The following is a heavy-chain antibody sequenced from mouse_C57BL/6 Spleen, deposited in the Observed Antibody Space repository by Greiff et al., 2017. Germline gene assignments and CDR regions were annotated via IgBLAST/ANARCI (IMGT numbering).Heavy chain of an antibody. CDR1: GFNIKDDY. Sequence: EVQLQQSGAELVRPGASVKLSCTASGFNIKDDYMHWVKQRPEQGLEWIGWIDPENGDTEYASKFQGKATITADTSSNTAYLQLRSLTSEDTAVYYCTTGFRQLRQNYYAMDYWGQGTSVTVSS. CDR2: IDPENGDT. D-gene: IGHD3-2*02. J-gene: IGHJ4*01. CDR3: TTGFRQLRQNYYAMDY. V-gene: IGHV14-4*01.